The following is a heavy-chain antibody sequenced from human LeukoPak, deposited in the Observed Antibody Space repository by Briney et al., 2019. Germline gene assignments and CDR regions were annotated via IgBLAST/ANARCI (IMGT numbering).Heavy chain of an antibody. J-gene: IGHJ4*02. CDR2: IYYSGST. D-gene: IGHD6-13*01. CDR1: GGSISSFY. V-gene: IGHV4-59*12. Sequence: SETLSLTCIVSGGSISSFYWSWIRQPPGKGLEWIGYIYYSGSTNYNPSLKSRVTISVDTSKNQFSLKLSSVTAADTAVYYCAREVVAAAGTVDYWSQGTLVTVSS. CDR3: AREVVAAAGTVDY.